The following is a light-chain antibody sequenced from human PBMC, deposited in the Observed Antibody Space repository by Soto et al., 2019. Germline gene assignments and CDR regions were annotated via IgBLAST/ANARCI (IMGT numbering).Light chain of an antibody. J-gene: IGKJ4*01. CDR1: QSISSW. V-gene: IGKV1-5*03. CDR3: QQEAT. CDR2: KAS. Sequence: DIQMTQSPSTLSASVGDRVTITCRASQSISSWLAWYQQKPGKAPKLLIYKASSLESGVLSRFSGSGSGTEFTLTISSLQPDDFATYYCQQEATFGGGTKVEIK.